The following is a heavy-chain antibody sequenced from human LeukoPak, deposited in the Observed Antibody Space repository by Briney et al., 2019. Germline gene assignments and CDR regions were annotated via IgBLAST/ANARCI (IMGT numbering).Heavy chain of an antibody. D-gene: IGHD3-10*01. CDR1: GFTFSSYS. J-gene: IGHJ4*02. CDR3: ARGSLWLYGPGSYCDY. Sequence: GGSLRLSCAASGFTFSSYSMNWVRQAPGKGLEWVSSISSSSSYIYYADSVKGRFTISRDNAKNSLYLQMNSLRAEDTAVYYCARGSLWLYGPGSYCDYWGQGTLVTVSS. V-gene: IGHV3-21*01. CDR2: ISSSSSYI.